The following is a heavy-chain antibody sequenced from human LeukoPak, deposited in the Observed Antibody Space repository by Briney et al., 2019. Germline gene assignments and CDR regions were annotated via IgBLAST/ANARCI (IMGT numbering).Heavy chain of an antibody. CDR3: ASSGWFGELGFDY. J-gene: IGHJ4*02. CDR1: GFTFSSYT. Sequence: GGSLRLSCAASGFTFSSYTMNWVRQAPGKGLEWVSSISSSSYIYHADSVKGRFTFSRDNAKNSLYLQMNSLRAEDTAVYYCASSGWFGELGFDYWGQGTLVTVSS. CDR2: ISSSSYI. V-gene: IGHV3-21*01. D-gene: IGHD3-10*01.